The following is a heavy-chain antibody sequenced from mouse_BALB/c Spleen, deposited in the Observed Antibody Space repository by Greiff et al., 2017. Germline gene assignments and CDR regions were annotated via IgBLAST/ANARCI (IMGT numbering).Heavy chain of an antibody. CDR3: ARIDGYYFDY. J-gene: IGHJ2*01. Sequence: EVHLVESGGGLVQPGGSLKLSCAASGFTFSSYTLSWVRQTPEKRLEWVAYISNGGGSTYYPDTVKGRFTISRDNAKNTLYLQMSSLKSEDTAMYYCARIDGYYFDYWGQGTTLTVSS. V-gene: IGHV5-12-2*01. D-gene: IGHD2-3*01. CDR1: GFTFSSYT. CDR2: ISNGGGST.